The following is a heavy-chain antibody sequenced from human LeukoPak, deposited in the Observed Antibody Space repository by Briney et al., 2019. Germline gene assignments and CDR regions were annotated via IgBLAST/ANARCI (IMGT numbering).Heavy chain of an antibody. Sequence: PSETLSLTCTVSGGSISSSSYYWGWIRQPPGKGLEWIGRIYYSGNTSYNPSLKSRITMSVDTSKNQFSLKVRSVTAADTAVYYCASQGVTTGNDYWGQGTLVTVSS. CDR1: GGSISSSSYY. D-gene: IGHD4-17*01. J-gene: IGHJ4*02. CDR3: ASQGVTTGNDY. V-gene: IGHV4-39*01. CDR2: IYYSGNT.